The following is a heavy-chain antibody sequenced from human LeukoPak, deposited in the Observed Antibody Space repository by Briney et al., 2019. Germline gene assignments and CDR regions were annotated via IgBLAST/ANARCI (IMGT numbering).Heavy chain of an antibody. CDR1: GFTFSSYA. CDR3: ALSPYYYDSSGLTPFFDY. Sequence: GGSLRLSCAASGFTFSSYAMHWVRQAPGKGLEWAAVISYDGSNKYYADSVKGRFTISRDNSKNTLYLQMNSLRAEDTAVYYCALSPYYYDSSGLTPFFDYWGQGTLVTVSS. D-gene: IGHD3-22*01. CDR2: ISYDGSNK. V-gene: IGHV3-30-3*01. J-gene: IGHJ4*02.